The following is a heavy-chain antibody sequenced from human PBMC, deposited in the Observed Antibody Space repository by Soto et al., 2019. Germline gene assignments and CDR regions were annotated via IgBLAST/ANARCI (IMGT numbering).Heavy chain of an antibody. D-gene: IGHD5-18*01. Sequence: KPSETLSLTCAVYGGSFSGYYWSWIRQPPGKGLEWIGEINHSGSTNYNPSLKSRVTISVDTSKNQFSLKLSSVTAADTAVYYCARMGHKRGYRARGKGTLVTVS. CDR1: GGSFSGYY. CDR2: INHSGST. V-gene: IGHV4-34*01. CDR3: ARMGHKRGYRA. J-gene: IGHJ4*02.